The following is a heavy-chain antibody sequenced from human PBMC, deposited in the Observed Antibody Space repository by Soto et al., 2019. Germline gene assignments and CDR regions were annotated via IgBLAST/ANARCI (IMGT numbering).Heavy chain of an antibody. J-gene: IGHJ6*03. CDR3: AFNWNDIYYMDV. CDR1: GFTFSSYL. V-gene: IGHV3-30*03. D-gene: IGHD1-1*01. Sequence: QVQLVEAGGGVVQPGKSLRLSCAASGFTFSSYLMHWVRQAPGKGLEWVALISYNGISKNYADSVKGRFTVSRDNSENTLYLQMNSLRVEDTAVYYCAFNWNDIYYMDVWGKGTTVTVSS. CDR2: ISYNGISK.